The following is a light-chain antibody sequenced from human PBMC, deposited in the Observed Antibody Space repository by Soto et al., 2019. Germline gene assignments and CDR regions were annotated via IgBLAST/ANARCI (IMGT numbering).Light chain of an antibody. CDR2: KAS. CDR3: QEYTPSFTWT. V-gene: IGKV1-5*03. CDR1: QSISDR. Sequence: DIQMTQSPSTLSASVGDRFTITCRASQSISDRLAWYQQKTGRAPEVLIYKASTLESGVPSRFSGNGSGTEFTLTISSLQPDDFATYYCQEYTPSFTWTFGQGTKVDIK. J-gene: IGKJ1*01.